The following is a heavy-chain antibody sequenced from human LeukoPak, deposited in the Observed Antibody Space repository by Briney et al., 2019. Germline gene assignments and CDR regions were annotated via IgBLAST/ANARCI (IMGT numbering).Heavy chain of an antibody. CDR3: ARHVVGPGYSSIPNLDY. D-gene: IGHD2-21*01. J-gene: IGHJ4*02. Sequence: PSETLSLTCSVSGASISSGTYYWAWIRRPPGKGLEWIGSLYYGGNTHYNPSLESRVAISVDTSRNHLSVRLTSVTAADTAVYYCARHVVGPGYSSIPNLDYWGQGTQVTVSS. CDR1: GASISSGTYY. CDR2: LYYGGNT. V-gene: IGHV4-39*01.